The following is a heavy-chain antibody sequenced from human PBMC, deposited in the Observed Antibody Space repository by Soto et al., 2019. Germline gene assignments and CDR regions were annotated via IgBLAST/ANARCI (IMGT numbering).Heavy chain of an antibody. CDR3: VRDGTKTLRDWFEP. D-gene: IGHD1-1*01. CDR1: GASISGFY. J-gene: IGHJ5*02. V-gene: IGHV4-4*07. Sequence: SETLFLTCTVSGASISGFYWSWIRKSAGKGLEWIGRIYATGTTDYNPSLKSRVMMSVDTSKKQFSLKLRSVTAADTAVYYCVRDGTKTLRDWFEPWGQGISVTVSS. CDR2: IYATGTT.